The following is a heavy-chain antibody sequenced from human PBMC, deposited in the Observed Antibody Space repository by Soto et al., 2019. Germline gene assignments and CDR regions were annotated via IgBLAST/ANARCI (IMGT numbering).Heavy chain of an antibody. D-gene: IGHD3-3*01. CDR3: TRGLPVRFLEWFECWFDP. Sequence: EVQLVESGGGLVQPGRSLRLSCTASGFTFGDYAMSWFRQAPGKGLEWVGFIRSKAYGGTTEYAASVKGRFTISRDDSKSIAYLQMNSLKTEDTAVYYCTRGLPVRFLEWFECWFDPWGQGTLVTVSS. CDR1: GFTFGDYA. V-gene: IGHV3-49*03. J-gene: IGHJ5*02. CDR2: IRSKAYGGTT.